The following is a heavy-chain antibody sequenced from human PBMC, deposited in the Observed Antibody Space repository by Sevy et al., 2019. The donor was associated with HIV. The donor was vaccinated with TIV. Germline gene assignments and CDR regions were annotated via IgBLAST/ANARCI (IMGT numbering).Heavy chain of an antibody. CDR1: GFTFSSYW. Sequence: GGSLRLSCAASGFTFSSYWMSWVRQAPGKGLEWVANIKQDGSEKYHVDSVKGRFTISRDNAKNSLYLQMNSLRAEDTAVYYCARDLGYYGSGSEYYYYYGMDVWGQGTTVTVSS. CDR3: ARDLGYYGSGSEYYYYYGMDV. J-gene: IGHJ6*02. V-gene: IGHV3-7*01. D-gene: IGHD3-10*01. CDR2: IKQDGSEK.